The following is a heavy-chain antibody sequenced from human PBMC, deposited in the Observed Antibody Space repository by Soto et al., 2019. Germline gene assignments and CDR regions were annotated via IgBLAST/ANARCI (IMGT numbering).Heavy chain of an antibody. J-gene: IGHJ4*02. D-gene: IGHD2-2*01. CDR1: GGTFSSYA. V-gene: IGHV1-69*13. CDR3: ARSRGLVPAALYTPPDY. CDR2: IIPIFGTA. Sequence: SVKVSCKASGGTFSSYAISWVRQAPGQGLEWMGGIIPIFGTANYAQKFQGRVTITADESTSTAYMELSSLRSEDTAVYYCARSRGLVPAALYTPPDYWGQGTLVTVSS.